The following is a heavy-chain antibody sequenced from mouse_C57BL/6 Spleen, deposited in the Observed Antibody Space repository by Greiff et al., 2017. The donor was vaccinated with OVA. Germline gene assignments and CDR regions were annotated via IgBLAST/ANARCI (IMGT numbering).Heavy chain of an antibody. V-gene: IGHV1-80*01. J-gene: IGHJ4*01. D-gene: IGHD2-12*01. CDR2: IYPGDGDT. CDR3: ARGGDSYYSNAMDY. CDR1: GYAFSSYW. Sequence: QVQLQQSGAELVKPGASVKISCKASGYAFSSYWMNWVKQRPGKGLAWIGQIYPGDGDTNYNGKFKGKATLTADKSSSTAYMQLSSLTSEDSAVYFCARGGDSYYSNAMDYWGQGTSVTVSS.